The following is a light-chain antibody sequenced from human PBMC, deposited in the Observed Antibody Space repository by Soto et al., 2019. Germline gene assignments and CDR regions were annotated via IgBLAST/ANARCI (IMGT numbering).Light chain of an antibody. CDR1: TNDIGNYNF. V-gene: IGLV2-14*01. CDR2: EVT. Sequence: QSVLTQPASVSGSPGQSLTISCTGTTNDIGNYNFVSWYQHHPGKAPKLLIFEVTNRPSGVSSRFSGSKSGDTASLTISGLQPEDEADYYCSSFTSRSPLYVFGSGTKLTVL. J-gene: IGLJ1*01. CDR3: SSFTSRSPLYV.